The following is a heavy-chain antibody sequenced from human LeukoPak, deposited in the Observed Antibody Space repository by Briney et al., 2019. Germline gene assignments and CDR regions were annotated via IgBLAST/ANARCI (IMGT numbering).Heavy chain of an antibody. Sequence: PGGSLRLSCAASGFTFTSAWMTWVRQAPGKGLEWVANIIQDGSEKYYVDSVKGRFTISRDNAKNSLYLQMNSLRAEDTAVYYCARDTLVGWPFDYWGQGTLVTVSS. D-gene: IGHD6-19*01. CDR3: ARDTLVGWPFDY. CDR1: GFTFTSAW. CDR2: IIQDGSEK. J-gene: IGHJ4*02. V-gene: IGHV3-7*01.